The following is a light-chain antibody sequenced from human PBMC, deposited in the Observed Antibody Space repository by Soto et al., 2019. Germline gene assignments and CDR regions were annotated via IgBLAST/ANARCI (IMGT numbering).Light chain of an antibody. CDR1: QTISSRY. CDR3: HQYNKWPRT. V-gene: IGKV3-15*01. CDR2: GAS. Sequence: EIVLTQSPGTLSLSPWERATLSCRTSQTISSRYLAWYQQRPGQAPRLLIYGASTRATGVPARFSGSGSGTEFTLTITSLQSEDFAVYFCHQYNKWPRTFGRGTKVDIK. J-gene: IGKJ1*01.